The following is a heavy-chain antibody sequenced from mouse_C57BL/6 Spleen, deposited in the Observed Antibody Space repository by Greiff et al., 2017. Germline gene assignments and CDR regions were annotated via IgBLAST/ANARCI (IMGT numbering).Heavy chain of an antibody. CDR1: GYTFTSYW. CDR3: ARRGPYFPGFAY. D-gene: IGHD2-10*01. V-gene: IGHV1-53*01. Sequence: QVQLQQPGTELVKPGASVKLSCKASGYTFTSYWMHWVKQRPGQGLEWIGNINPSNGGTNYNEKFKSKATLTVDKSSTTAYMQLSSLTSEDSAFFSCARRGPYFPGFAYWGQGTLVTVSA. J-gene: IGHJ3*01. CDR2: INPSNGGT.